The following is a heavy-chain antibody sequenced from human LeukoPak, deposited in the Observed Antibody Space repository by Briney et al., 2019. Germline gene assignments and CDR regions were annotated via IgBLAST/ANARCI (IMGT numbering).Heavy chain of an antibody. J-gene: IGHJ4*02. CDR1: GFTFSNFA. CDR3: AKEGSRRRLDFDS. CDR2: AGTATDT. Sequence: PGGSLRLSCAASGFTFSNFAMSWFRQAPGRGLEWVSAAGTATDTSYADSVKGRFTISRDNSKNTLYLQMNSLGAEDTAVYYCAKEGSRRRLDFDSWGRGTLVTVSS. V-gene: IGHV3-23*01.